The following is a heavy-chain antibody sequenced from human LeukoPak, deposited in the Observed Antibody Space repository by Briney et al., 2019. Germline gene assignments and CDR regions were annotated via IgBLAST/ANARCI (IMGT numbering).Heavy chain of an antibody. CDR1: GFTFSSYE. D-gene: IGHD4-17*01. V-gene: IGHV3-48*03. CDR2: ISSSGSTI. Sequence: GGSLRLSCAASGFTFSSYEMNWVRQAPGKGLEWVSYISSSGSTIYYADSVKGRFTISRDNAKNSLYLQMNSLRAEDTAVYYCATPGHYGDYVPFDYWGQGTLVTVSS. J-gene: IGHJ4*02. CDR3: ATPGHYGDYVPFDY.